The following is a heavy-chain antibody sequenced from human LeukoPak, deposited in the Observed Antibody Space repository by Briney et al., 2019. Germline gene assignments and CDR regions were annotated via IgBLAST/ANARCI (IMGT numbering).Heavy chain of an antibody. CDR3: ARDSPIFGVVITFDY. CDR2: IYTSGST. J-gene: IGHJ4*02. Sequence: SETLSLTCTVSGGSISSYYWSWIRQPAGKGLEWIGRIYTSGSTNYNPSLKSRVTMSVDTSKNQFSLKLSSVTAADTAVYYRARDSPIFGVVITFDYWGQGTLVTVSS. CDR1: GGSISSYY. V-gene: IGHV4-4*07. D-gene: IGHD3-3*01.